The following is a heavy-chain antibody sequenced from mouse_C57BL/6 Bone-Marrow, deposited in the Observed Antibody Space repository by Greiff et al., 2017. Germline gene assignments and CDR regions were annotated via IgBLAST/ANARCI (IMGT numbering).Heavy chain of an antibody. J-gene: IGHJ4*01. CDR3: ARRYDYPLYYAMDY. CDR2: IDPSDSYT. Sequence: VQLQQPGAELVKPGASVKLSCKASGYTFTSYWMQWVKQRPGQGLEWIGEIDPSDSYTNYNQKFKGKATLTVDTSSSTAYMQLSSLTSEDSAVYYCARRYDYPLYYAMDYWGQGTSVTVSS. CDR1: GYTFTSYW. D-gene: IGHD2-4*01. V-gene: IGHV1-50*01.